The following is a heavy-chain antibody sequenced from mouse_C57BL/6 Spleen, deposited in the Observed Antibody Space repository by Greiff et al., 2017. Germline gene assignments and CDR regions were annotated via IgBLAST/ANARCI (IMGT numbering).Heavy chain of an antibody. CDR3: TRRGYGSSSYAMDY. V-gene: IGHV1-15*01. CDR2: IDPETGGT. CDR1: GYTFTDYE. J-gene: IGHJ4*01. D-gene: IGHD1-1*01. Sequence: QVQLQQSGAELVRPGASVTLSCKASGYTFTDYEMHWVKQTPVHGLEWIGAIDPETGGTAYNQKFKGKAILTADKSSSTAYMELRSLTSEDSAVYYCTRRGYGSSSYAMDYWGQGTSVTVSS.